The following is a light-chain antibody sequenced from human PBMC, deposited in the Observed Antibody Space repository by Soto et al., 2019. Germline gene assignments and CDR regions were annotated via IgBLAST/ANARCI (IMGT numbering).Light chain of an antibody. CDR3: QQYNTLPRT. CDR2: GAS. J-gene: IGKJ4*01. V-gene: IGKV3-15*01. Sequence: VMTQSPATLSVSPGEGATLSCRARQSVSSNLVWYQHRPGQAPRLLIYGASTRATDIPARFSGSGSGTEFTLTISSLQSEDYAVYYCQQYNTLPRTFGGGTKVDI. CDR1: QSVSSN.